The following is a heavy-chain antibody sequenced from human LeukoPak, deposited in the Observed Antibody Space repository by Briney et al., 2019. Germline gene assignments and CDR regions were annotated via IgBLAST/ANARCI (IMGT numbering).Heavy chain of an antibody. Sequence: GGSLRLSCAASGFTFRSYWMSWVRQAPGKGLEWVANIKQDGSEKYYVDSVKGRFTISRDNAKNSLYLQMNSLRAEDTAVNYCARDSFLWSSPPDYYYGMDVWGQGTTVTVSS. CDR2: IKQDGSEK. J-gene: IGHJ6*02. CDR1: GFTFRSYW. V-gene: IGHV3-7*05. D-gene: IGHD3-3*01. CDR3: ARDSFLWSSPPDYYYGMDV.